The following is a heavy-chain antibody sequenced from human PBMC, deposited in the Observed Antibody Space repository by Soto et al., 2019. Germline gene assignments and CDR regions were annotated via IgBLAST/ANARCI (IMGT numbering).Heavy chain of an antibody. D-gene: IGHD6-13*01. CDR2: IFDSGST. CDR1: GGFISSYY. CDR3: ARVGAAAAPGYFDY. V-gene: IGHV4-59*01. J-gene: IGHJ4*02. Sequence: PSETLSLTCTVSGGFISSYYWSWIRQPPGKGLEWIGNIFDSGSTNYNPSLKGRVTISVDTSKNKFSLKVRSVSAADTAMYYCARVGAAAAPGYFDYWGQGTLVTVS.